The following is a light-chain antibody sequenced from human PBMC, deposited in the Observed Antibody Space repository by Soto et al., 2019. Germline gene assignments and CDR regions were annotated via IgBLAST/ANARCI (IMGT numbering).Light chain of an antibody. Sequence: DIQMTQSPSTLSASVGDRVSITCWASQSISSWLSWYQQKPGKAPKLLIYKASSLQSGVPSRFSGSGSGTEYTLTISGLQPDDFATYYCQHYNTYYTGAFGQGTKVDIK. CDR1: QSISSW. J-gene: IGKJ1*01. CDR2: KAS. V-gene: IGKV1-5*03. CDR3: QHYNTYYTGA.